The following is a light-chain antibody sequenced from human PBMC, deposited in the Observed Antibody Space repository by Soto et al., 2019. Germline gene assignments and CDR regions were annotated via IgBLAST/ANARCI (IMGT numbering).Light chain of an antibody. J-gene: IGKJ3*01. CDR3: QHYSTSPL. Sequence: EIVLTQSPGTLSLSPGERATLSCRASESVSTSYLAWYQQKPGQAPRLLIYGASSSATGIPGRFSVSASGTDFTLASSRLEPEDFAVYYLQHYSTSPLFGPGTKVDIK. CDR2: GAS. CDR1: ESVSTSY. V-gene: IGKV3-20*01.